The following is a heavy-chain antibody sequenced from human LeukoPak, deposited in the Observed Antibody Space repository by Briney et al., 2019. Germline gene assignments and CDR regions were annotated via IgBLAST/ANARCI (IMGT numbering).Heavy chain of an antibody. CDR3: AKDIRIAAAGTGAFDI. J-gene: IGHJ3*02. Sequence: GGSLRLSCAASGFTFSSYAMSWVRQAPGKGLEWVSAISGSGGSTYYADSVKGRFTISRDNSKNTLYLQMNSLRAEDTAVYYCAKDIRIAAAGTGAFDIWGQGTMVTVSS. CDR2: ISGSGGST. CDR1: GFTFSSYA. D-gene: IGHD6-13*01. V-gene: IGHV3-23*01.